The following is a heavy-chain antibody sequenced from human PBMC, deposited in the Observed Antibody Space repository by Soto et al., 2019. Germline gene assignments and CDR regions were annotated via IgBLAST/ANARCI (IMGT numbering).Heavy chain of an antibody. CDR1: VFTVSNYW. CDR3: TRGGTSATYWGLFDY. J-gene: IGHJ4*02. V-gene: IGHV3-74*01. Sequence: GSLRLACAASVFTVSNYWTHWVRQAPGKGLVWVSHINGDGSTTTYADFVKGRFTISRDNAKNTLYLQMDSLGADDTAVYYCTRGGTSATYWGLFDYWGQGALVTVSS. D-gene: IGHD7-27*01. CDR2: INGDGSTT.